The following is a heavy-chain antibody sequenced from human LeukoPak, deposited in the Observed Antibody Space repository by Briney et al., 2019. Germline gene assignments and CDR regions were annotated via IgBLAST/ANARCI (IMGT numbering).Heavy chain of an antibody. D-gene: IGHD3-9*01. V-gene: IGHV4-39*01. CDR3: ARHGAMTGNFQH. Sequence: SETLSLTCTVSGDSIRDSGWSWGWIRQPPGKGLEWIGTMPYDEKVSDNEIPSYNPSLKRRVIISADTSKNQLYLRVNSVTAADMAVYYCARHGAMTGNFQHWGQGTLVTVSS. CDR2: MPYDEKVSDNEIP. J-gene: IGHJ1*01. CDR1: GDSIRDSGWS.